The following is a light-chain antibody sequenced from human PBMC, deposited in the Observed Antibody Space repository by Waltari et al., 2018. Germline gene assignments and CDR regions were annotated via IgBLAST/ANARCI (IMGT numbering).Light chain of an antibody. CDR2: AAF. Sequence: IQLTQSPSSLSASVGDTVTITCRASQDIRSYLAWYQQKPEKAPKILNSAAFTLQSGVPPRFSGSGSGADFTLTISSLQPEDFATYYCQQFKTYPLTFGQGTRLEIK. J-gene: IGKJ5*01. V-gene: IGKV1-9*01. CDR1: QDIRSY. CDR3: QQFKTYPLT.